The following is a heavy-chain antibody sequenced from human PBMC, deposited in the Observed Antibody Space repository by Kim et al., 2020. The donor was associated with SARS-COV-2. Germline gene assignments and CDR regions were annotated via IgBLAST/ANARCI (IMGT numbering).Heavy chain of an antibody. J-gene: IGHJ6*02. CDR2: INHSGST. Sequence: SETLSLTCAVYGGSFSGYYWSWIRQPPGKGLEWIGEINHSGSTNYNPSLKSRVTISVDTSKNQFSLKLSSVTAADTAVYYCARGRTKQNKYSSSWYGGFHSYYYGMDVWGQGTTVTVSS. D-gene: IGHD6-13*01. CDR1: GGSFSGYY. CDR3: ARGRTKQNKYSSSWYGGFHSYYYGMDV. V-gene: IGHV4-34*01.